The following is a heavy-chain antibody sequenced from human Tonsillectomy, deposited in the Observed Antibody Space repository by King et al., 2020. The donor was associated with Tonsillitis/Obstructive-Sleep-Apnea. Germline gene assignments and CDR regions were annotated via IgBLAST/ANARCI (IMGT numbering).Heavy chain of an antibody. V-gene: IGHV3-33*01. CDR3: ARDSDDTGHRFDY. CDR1: GFAFNSHV. Sequence: VQLVESGGGVVQPGRSLRLSCAASGFAFNSHVMHWVRQAPGKGLAWWDVIWYVGSGKYYADSVKGRFTISRDNSKNTLFLQMNSLRAEDTAIYYCARDSDDTGHRFDYWGQGTLVTVSS. J-gene: IGHJ4*02. CDR2: IWYVGSGK. D-gene: IGHD3-22*01.